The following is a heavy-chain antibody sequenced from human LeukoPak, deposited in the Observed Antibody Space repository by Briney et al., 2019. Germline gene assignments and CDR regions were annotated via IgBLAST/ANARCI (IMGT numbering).Heavy chain of an antibody. CDR1: GYIFTGYY. V-gene: IGHV1-2*02. CDR3: ARVRYRLAETYIDY. Sequence: ASVKVSCKASGYIFTGYYMHWARQAPGQGLEWMGWINPNSGDTNYAQKFQGRVTMTRDTSISTAYMELSRLRSDDTAVYYCARVRYRLAETYIDYWGQGTLVTVSS. CDR2: INPNSGDT. D-gene: IGHD3-16*01. J-gene: IGHJ4*02.